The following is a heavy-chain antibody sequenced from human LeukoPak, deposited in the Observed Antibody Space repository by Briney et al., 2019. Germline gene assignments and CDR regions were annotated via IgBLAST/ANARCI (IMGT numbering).Heavy chain of an antibody. CDR1: GYIFTGYY. V-gene: IGHV1-2*02. CDR3: ARVRYRLAETYIDY. Sequence: ASVKVSCKASGYIFTGYYMHWARQAPGQGLEWMGWINPNSGDTNYAQKFQGRVTMTRDTSISTAYMELSRLRSDDTAVYYCARVRYRLAETYIDYWGQGTLVTVSS. CDR2: INPNSGDT. D-gene: IGHD3-16*01. J-gene: IGHJ4*02.